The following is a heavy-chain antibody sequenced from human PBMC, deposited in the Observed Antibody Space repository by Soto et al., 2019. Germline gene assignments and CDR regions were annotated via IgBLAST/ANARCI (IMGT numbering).Heavy chain of an antibody. CDR2: INSDGTTT. CDR3: ARGIKNYYGVDV. J-gene: IGHJ6*02. CDR1: GFTFTSYW. Sequence: EVQLVESGGDLVQPGGSLRLSCAASGFTFTSYWMHWVRQAPGKGLVWVSRINSDGTTTNYAESVTGRFTISRDNAKNTVYLQINRLRAEDTAVYYCARGIKNYYGVDVWGQGTTVTVSS. V-gene: IGHV3-74*01.